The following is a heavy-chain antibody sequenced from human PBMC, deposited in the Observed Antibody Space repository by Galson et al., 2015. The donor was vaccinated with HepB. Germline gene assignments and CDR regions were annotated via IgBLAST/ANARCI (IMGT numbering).Heavy chain of an antibody. CDR2: ISGSGGST. CDR1: GFTFSSYA. V-gene: IGHV3-23*01. D-gene: IGHD3-16*02. CDR3: AKEPRSQGGLGELSPDFDY. J-gene: IGHJ4*02. Sequence: SLRLSCAASGFTFSSYAMSWVRQAPEKGLEWVSAISGSGGSTYYADSVKGRFTISRDNSKNTLYLQMNSLRAEDTAVYYCAKEPRSQGGLGELSPDFDYWGQGTLVTVSS.